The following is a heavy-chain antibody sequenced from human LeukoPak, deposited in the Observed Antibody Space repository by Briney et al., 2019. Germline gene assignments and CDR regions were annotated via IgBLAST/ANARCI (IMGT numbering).Heavy chain of an antibody. Sequence: GGSLRLSCAASGFTFSSYWMSWVRQAPGKGLEWVAHIKQDESEKFYVDSVKGRFTISRDNAKNSLYLQMNSLRVEDTAVYYCARDRHDYGDYYFDYWGQGTLVTVSS. CDR1: GFTFSSYW. D-gene: IGHD4-17*01. V-gene: IGHV3-7*01. J-gene: IGHJ4*02. CDR2: IKQDESEK. CDR3: ARDRHDYGDYYFDY.